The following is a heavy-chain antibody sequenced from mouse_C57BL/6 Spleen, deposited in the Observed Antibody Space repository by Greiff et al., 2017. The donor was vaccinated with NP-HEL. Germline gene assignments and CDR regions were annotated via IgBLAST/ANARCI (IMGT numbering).Heavy chain of an antibody. D-gene: IGHD1-1*01. V-gene: IGHV1-82*01. CDR3: ARPYGSSPYYAMDY. Sequence: SGPELVKPGASVKISCKASGYAFSSSWMNWVKQRPGKGLEWIGRIYPGDGDTNYNGKFKGKATLTADKSSSTAYMQLSSLTSEDSAVYFCARPYGSSPYYAMDYWGQGTSVTVSS. J-gene: IGHJ4*01. CDR2: IYPGDGDT. CDR1: GYAFSSSW.